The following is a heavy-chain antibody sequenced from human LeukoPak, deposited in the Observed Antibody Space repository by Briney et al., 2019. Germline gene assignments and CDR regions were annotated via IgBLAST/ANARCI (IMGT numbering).Heavy chain of an antibody. CDR2: IKQDGSEK. CDR3: AKDEVSMIVVVETSFDY. V-gene: IGHV3-7*01. Sequence: GGSLRLSCAASGFTFSTYWMTWVRQAPGKGLEWVANIKQDGSEKYFVDSVKGRFTISRDNSKNTLYLQMNSLRAEDTAVYYCAKDEVSMIVVVETSFDYWGQGTLSPSPQ. D-gene: IGHD3-22*01. J-gene: IGHJ4*02. CDR1: GFTFSTYW.